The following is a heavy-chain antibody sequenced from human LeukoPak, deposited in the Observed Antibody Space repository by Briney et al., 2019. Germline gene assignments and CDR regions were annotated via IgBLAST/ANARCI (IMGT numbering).Heavy chain of an antibody. D-gene: IGHD3-22*01. Sequence: GGSLRLSCAASGFTFSSYWMHWVRQAPGKGLVWVSRINSDGSSASYADSVKGRFTISRDNAKNTLYLQMNSLTVEDTAVYYCARTKDYYDSSGCFDYWGQGTLVTVSS. CDR1: GFTFSSYW. CDR3: ARTKDYYDSSGCFDY. V-gene: IGHV3-74*01. J-gene: IGHJ4*02. CDR2: INSDGSSA.